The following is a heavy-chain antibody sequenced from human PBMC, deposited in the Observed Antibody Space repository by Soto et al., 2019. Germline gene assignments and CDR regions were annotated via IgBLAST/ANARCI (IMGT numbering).Heavy chain of an antibody. Sequence: PSETLSLTCTVSGGSISSSSYYWGWISQPPGKGLEWIGSIYYSGSTYYNPSLKSRVTISVDTSKNQFSLKLSSVTAADTAVYYCARHGAAAMVRRGYRYYFEYWGQGTLVTVSS. V-gene: IGHV4-39*01. D-gene: IGHD5-18*01. CDR3: ARHGAAAMVRRGYRYYFEY. CDR2: IYYSGST. J-gene: IGHJ4*02. CDR1: GGSISSSSYY.